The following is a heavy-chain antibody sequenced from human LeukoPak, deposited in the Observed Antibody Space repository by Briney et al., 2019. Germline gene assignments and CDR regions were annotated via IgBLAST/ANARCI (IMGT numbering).Heavy chain of an antibody. Sequence: PETLSLTCTVSGYSISSGYYWGWIRQPPGKGLEWIGSIYHSGSTYYNPSLKSRVTISVDTSKKQFSLKLSSVTAADTAVYYCARETPYGSGSYPFDYWGQGILVTVSS. D-gene: IGHD3-10*01. CDR3: ARETPYGSGSYPFDY. J-gene: IGHJ4*02. V-gene: IGHV4-38-2*02. CDR2: IYHSGST. CDR1: GYSISSGYY.